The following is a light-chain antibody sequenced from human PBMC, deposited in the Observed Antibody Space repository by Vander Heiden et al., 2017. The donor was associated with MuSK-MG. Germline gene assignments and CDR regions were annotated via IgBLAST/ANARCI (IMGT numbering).Light chain of an antibody. CDR2: KAS. CDR3: QLYNSYSYT. J-gene: IGKJ2*01. V-gene: IGKV1-5*03. CDR1: QTISSW. Sequence: DIQMTQSTSTLSASVGDRVTITCRASQTISSWLPWYQPTPGKAPKLLISKASSLQSAVPARFSGRASGTEFTLTITVLLPDDYATYYCQLYNSYSYTSGQWTKLEIK.